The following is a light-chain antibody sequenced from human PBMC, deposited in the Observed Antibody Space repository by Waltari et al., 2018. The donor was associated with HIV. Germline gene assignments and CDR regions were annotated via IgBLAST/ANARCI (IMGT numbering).Light chain of an antibody. Sequence: QSVLTQPPSASGTPGQWVTISCSGSSSNFGSHYVYWYQQLPGTAPKLLIFRNNQRPSGVPDRFSGSKSGTSASLAISGLRSEDEAEYYCAAWDDSLSGYVFGTGTKVTVL. CDR3: AAWDDSLSGYV. V-gene: IGLV1-47*01. J-gene: IGLJ1*01. CDR2: RNN. CDR1: SSNFGSHY.